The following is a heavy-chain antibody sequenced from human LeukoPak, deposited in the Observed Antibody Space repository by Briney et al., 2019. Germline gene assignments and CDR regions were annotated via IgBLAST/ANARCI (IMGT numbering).Heavy chain of an antibody. CDR1: GGSFSGYY. CDR3: ARGAAGTEYYYYYYMDV. J-gene: IGHJ6*03. V-gene: IGHV4-34*01. Sequence: QPSETLSLTCAVYGGSFSGYYWSWIRQPPGKGLEWIGEINHSGSTNYNPSLKSRVTISVDTSKNQFSLKLSSVTAADTAVYYCARGAAGTEYYYYYYMDVWGQGTTVTVSS. CDR2: INHSGST. D-gene: IGHD6-13*01.